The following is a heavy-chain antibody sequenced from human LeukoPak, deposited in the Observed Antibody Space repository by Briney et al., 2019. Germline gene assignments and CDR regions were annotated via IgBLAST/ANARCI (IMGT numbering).Heavy chain of an antibody. CDR1: GYRFTYHW. Sequence: GESLKISCKASGYRFTYHWIAWVRQTPGKGLEWMGIIYPGDSDTRYSPSFQGQVTISADKSISTAYLQWSGLKASDTAMYFCARLPNSGADLTWFDPWGQGTLVTVSS. J-gene: IGHJ5*02. CDR2: IYPGDSDT. CDR3: ARLPNSGADLTWFDP. D-gene: IGHD3-10*01. V-gene: IGHV5-51*01.